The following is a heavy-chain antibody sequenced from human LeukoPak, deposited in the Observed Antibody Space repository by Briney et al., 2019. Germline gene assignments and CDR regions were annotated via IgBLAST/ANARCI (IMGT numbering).Heavy chain of an antibody. CDR1: GGTFSSYA. CDR2: IIPIFGTA. V-gene: IGHV1-69*05. CDR3: ARDEGIAARTYYYMDV. D-gene: IGHD6-6*01. Sequence: GASVKVSCKASGGTFSSYAISWVRQAPGQGLEWMGGIIPIFGTANYAQKFQGRVTITTDESTTTAYMELSSLRSEDTAVYYCARDEGIAARTYYYMDVWGKGTTVTVSS. J-gene: IGHJ6*03.